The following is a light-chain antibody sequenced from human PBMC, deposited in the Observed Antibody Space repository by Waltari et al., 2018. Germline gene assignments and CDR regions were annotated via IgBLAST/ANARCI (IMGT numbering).Light chain of an antibody. CDR3: QSYDSSLSGYV. CDR1: SSNIGAGYD. CDR2: GNI. V-gene: IGLV1-40*01. Sequence: QSVLTQPPSVSGAPGQRVTISCTGSSSNIGAGYDVHWYQQLPETAPKLLMYGNINRPSGGPDRFSGSKSGTSASLAITGLQAEDEAGYYCQSYDSSLSGYVFGTGTKVTVL. J-gene: IGLJ1*01.